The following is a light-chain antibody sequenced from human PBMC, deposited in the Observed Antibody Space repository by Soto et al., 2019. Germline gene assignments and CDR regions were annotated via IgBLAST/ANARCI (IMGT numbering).Light chain of an antibody. V-gene: IGKV3-15*01. J-gene: IGKJ4*01. CDR3: QQYNDWPPQLT. Sequence: EIVMTQSPATLSVSVGERATLSCRASQTVSSKLAWYQQKPGQAPRPLIYGASTRATGIPARFTGSGSGTELPLTISGLQSEDFAIYYCQQYNDWPPQLTFGGGTKVEIK. CDR1: QTVSSK. CDR2: GAS.